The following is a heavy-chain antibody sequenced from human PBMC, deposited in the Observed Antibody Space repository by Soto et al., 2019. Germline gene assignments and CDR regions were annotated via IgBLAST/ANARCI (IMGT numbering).Heavy chain of an antibody. J-gene: IGHJ4*02. V-gene: IGHV3-23*01. D-gene: IGHD1-26*01. Sequence: GGSLRLSCATSGFTFTDYAMSWVRQAPGKGLEWVSSITTGGVKAYYADAVKGRFTISRDWSKNTLYLQMNGLRPEETALYYCVRRWEYFDSWGQGSLVTVSS. CDR1: GFTFTDYA. CDR3: VRRWEYFDS. CDR2: ITTGGVKA.